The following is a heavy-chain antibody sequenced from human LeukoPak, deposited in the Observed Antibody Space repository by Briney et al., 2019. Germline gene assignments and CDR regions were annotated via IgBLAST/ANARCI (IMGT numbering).Heavy chain of an antibody. J-gene: IGHJ4*02. V-gene: IGHV7-4-1*02. CDR1: GHTFSGYY. CDR3: ARAGYCSAACCRLWAY. CDR2: INTNTGNP. Sequence: GSVKVSCKASGHTFSGYYLHWVRQAPGQGLEWMGWINTNTGNPTYAQGFTGRFVFSLDTSVNTAYLQISSLKPEDTAVYYCARAGYCSAACCRLWAYWGQGTLVTVSS. D-gene: IGHD2-15*01.